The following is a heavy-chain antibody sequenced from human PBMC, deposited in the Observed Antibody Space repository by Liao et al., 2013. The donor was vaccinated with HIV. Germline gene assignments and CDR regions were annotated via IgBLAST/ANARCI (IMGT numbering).Heavy chain of an antibody. CDR1: GGSFNEYY. V-gene: IGHV4-34*02. D-gene: IGHD2-8*02. Sequence: QVQLQQWGAGLVKPSETLSLTCAVYGGSFNEYYWSWVRQPPGKGLEWIGEINYNGRTNFNSALKSRVAISVDPSKNQFSLKLSSVTAADTAVYYCASNTGQRPAGWADYWGQGTLVTVSS. CDR2: INYNGRT. CDR3: ASNTGQRPAGWADY. J-gene: IGHJ4*02.